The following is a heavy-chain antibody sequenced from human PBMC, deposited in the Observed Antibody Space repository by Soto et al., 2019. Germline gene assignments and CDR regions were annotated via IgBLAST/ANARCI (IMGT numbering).Heavy chain of an antibody. CDR1: GXTFKNYA. V-gene: IGHV3-30-3*01. CDR2: ISFDGDKK. Sequence: GSLRLSCAASGXTFKNYALDWVRQAPGKGLEGVAVISFDGDKKYYADSVKGRFTISRDNLKNTLYLQMNNLRVEDSALYFCAREDDYNYRYFNYGSDVWGQGTTAPVSS. CDR3: AREDDYNYRYFNYGSDV. D-gene: IGHD5-12*01. J-gene: IGHJ6*02.